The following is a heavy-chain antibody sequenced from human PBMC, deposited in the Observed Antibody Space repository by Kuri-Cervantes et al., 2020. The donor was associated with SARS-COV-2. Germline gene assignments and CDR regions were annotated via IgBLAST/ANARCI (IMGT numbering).Heavy chain of an antibody. D-gene: IGHD3-16*01. CDR3: ARTPPTDYMGDDY. V-gene: IGHV1-69*13. J-gene: IGHJ4*02. CDR2: ISPIFGTA. CDR1: GGTFSSYD. Sequence: SVKVSCKASGGTFSSYDIRWVRQAPGQGLEWMGGISPIFGTANYAQKFQGRVTITADESTSTAYMELSSLRSEDTAVYYCARTPPTDYMGDDYWGQGTLVTVSS.